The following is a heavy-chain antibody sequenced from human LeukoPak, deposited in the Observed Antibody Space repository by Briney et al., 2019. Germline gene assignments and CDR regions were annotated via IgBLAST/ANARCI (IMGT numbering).Heavy chain of an antibody. CDR3: ASYYYDSSGYYYY. J-gene: IGHJ4*02. D-gene: IGHD3-22*01. V-gene: IGHV4-4*07. CDR1: GGSISSNY. Sequence: SETLSLTCTVSGGSISSNYWSWIRQPAGKGLEWIGRIYSSGSTNYNPSLKSRVTMSVDTSKNQFSLKLSSVTAADTAVYYCASYYYDSSGYYYYWGQGTLVTVSS. CDR2: IYSSGST.